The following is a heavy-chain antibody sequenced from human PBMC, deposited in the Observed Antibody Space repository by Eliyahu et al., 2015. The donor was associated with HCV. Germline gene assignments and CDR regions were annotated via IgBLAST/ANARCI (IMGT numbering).Heavy chain of an antibody. V-gene: IGHV3-66*01. CDR2: IYSGGST. J-gene: IGHJ6*02. CDR3: ARDRGEGGPSGWPYYYYGMDV. D-gene: IGHD6-19*01. CDR1: GFXVSXNY. Sequence: EVQLVESGGGLVQPGGSLRLSXAASGFXVSXNYXSWVRQXPGKGLEWVSVIYSGGSTYYADSVKGRFTISRDNSKNTLYLQMNSLRAEDTAVYYCARDRGEGGPSGWPYYYYGMDVWGQGTTVTVSS.